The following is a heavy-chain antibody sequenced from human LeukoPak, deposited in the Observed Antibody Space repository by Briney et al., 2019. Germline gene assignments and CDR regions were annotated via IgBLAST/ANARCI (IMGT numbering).Heavy chain of an antibody. Sequence: PSETLSLTCTVSGGSISSYYWSWIRQPAGKGLEWIGRIYTSGSTNYNPSLKSRVTMSVDTSKNQFSLKLSSVTAADTAVYYCARGGSMGRKYYYDSSGYYYPFDYWGQGTLVTVSS. CDR3: ARGGSMGRKYYYDSSGYYYPFDY. J-gene: IGHJ4*02. CDR1: GGSISSYY. CDR2: IYTSGST. V-gene: IGHV4-4*07. D-gene: IGHD3-22*01.